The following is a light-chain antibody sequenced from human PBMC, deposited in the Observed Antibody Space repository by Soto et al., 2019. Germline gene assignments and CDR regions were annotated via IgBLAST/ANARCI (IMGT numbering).Light chain of an antibody. J-gene: IGKJ1*01. Sequence: EIVLTQSPGSLSCFPGARVRLSWKARQSVSTRHLARYQQKPGQAPRPLIHGASSRATGIPDRFSGSGYGKNLSPTRSELVHECFVLFYYPPYGTIAWIFRQGTKVDIK. CDR3: PPYGTIAWI. CDR1: QSVSTRH. CDR2: GAS. V-gene: IGKV3-20*01.